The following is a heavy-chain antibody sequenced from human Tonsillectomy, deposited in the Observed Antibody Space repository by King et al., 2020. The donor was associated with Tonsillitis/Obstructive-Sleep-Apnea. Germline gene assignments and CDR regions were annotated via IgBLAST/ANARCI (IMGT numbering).Heavy chain of an antibody. CDR2: INSDGSST. Sequence: VQQVESGGGLVQPGGSLRLSWAASGFTFSSYWMHWVRQDPGKGLVWVSRINSDGSSTSYAESVKGRFTISRDNAKNTLYLQMNSLRAEDTAVYYCARPYGDYDLAFEIWGQGTMVTVSS. CDR3: ARPYGDYDLAFEI. D-gene: IGHD4-17*01. CDR1: GFTFSSYW. V-gene: IGHV3-74*01. J-gene: IGHJ3*02.